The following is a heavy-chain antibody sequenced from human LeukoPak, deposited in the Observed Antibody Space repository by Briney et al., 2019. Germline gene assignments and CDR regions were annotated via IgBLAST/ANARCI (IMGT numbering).Heavy chain of an antibody. Sequence: KSSETLSLTCAVYGGSFSGDYWSWIRQPPGEGLEWIGEINHSGSTNYNPSLKSRVTISVDTSKNQFSLKLSSVTAADTAVYYCARSYAHDYWGQGTLVTVSS. CDR3: ARSYAHDY. CDR2: INHSGST. J-gene: IGHJ4*02. CDR1: GGSFSGDY. D-gene: IGHD2-2*01. V-gene: IGHV4-34*01.